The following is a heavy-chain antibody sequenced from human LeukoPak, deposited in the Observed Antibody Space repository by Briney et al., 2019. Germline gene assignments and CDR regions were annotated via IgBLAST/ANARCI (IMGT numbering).Heavy chain of an antibody. CDR1: GFTFSSYW. CDR3: ARDVGIAVAGTYYYYYGMDV. CDR2: IKQDGSEK. J-gene: IGHJ6*02. D-gene: IGHD6-19*01. Sequence: PGGSRRLSCAASGFTFSSYWMSWVRQAPGKGLEWVANIKQDGSEKYYVDSVKGRFTISRDNAKNSLYLQMNSLRAEDTAVYYCARDVGIAVAGTYYYYYGMDVWGQGTTVTVSS. V-gene: IGHV3-7*01.